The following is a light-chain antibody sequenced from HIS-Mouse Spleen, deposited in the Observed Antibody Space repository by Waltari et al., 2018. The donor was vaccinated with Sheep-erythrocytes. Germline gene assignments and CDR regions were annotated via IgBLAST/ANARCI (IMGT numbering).Light chain of an antibody. CDR3: QAWDSSTVV. Sequence: SYELTQPPSVSVSPGQTASITCSGDKLGDKYACWYQQKPGHSPVLVIYQDSKRPSGIPGRFSGSNSRNTATLTISGTQAMDEADYYCQAWDSSTVVFGGGTKLTVL. CDR1: KLGDKY. J-gene: IGLJ2*01. V-gene: IGLV3-1*01. CDR2: QDS.